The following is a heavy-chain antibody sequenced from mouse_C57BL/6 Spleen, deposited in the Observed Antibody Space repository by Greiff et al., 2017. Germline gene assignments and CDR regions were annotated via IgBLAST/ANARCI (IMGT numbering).Heavy chain of an antibody. CDR3: ARGGVFDY. Sequence: VKLVESGAGLVKPGASVKISCKASGYAFSNYGMHWVKQRPGKGLEWIGQIYPGDGDTNYNGKFKGKDTLTGDKSFSTAYMQLSSLTSEDSAVYVCARGGVFDYWGQGTTLTVSS. CDR1: GYAFSNYG. J-gene: IGHJ2*01. V-gene: IGHV1-80*01. CDR2: IYPGDGDT.